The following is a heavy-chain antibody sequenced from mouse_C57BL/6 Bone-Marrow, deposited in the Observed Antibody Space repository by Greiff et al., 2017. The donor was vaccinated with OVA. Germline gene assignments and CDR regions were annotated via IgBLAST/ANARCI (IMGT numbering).Heavy chain of an antibody. V-gene: IGHV1-72*01. CDR1: GYTFTSYW. Sequence: QVQLQQPGAELVKPGASVKLSCTASGYTFTSYWMHWVKQRPGRGLEWIGRINPNSGGTKYTEKFKSKATLTVDKPSSTAYMQLSSLTSEDSAVYYCSRSAYCYYGSSYVDYWGQGTLVTVSA. CDR3: SRSAYCYYGSSYVDY. CDR2: INPNSGGT. D-gene: IGHD1-1*01. J-gene: IGHJ3*01.